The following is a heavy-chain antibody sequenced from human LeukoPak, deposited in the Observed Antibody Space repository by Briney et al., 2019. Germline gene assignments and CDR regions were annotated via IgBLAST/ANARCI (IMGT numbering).Heavy chain of an antibody. D-gene: IGHD2-2*01. CDR1: GGTFSSYA. CDR3: AREGYCSSTSCYGVGYFDY. J-gene: IGHJ4*02. Sequence: GSSVKVSCKASGGTFSSYAISWVRQAPGQGLEWMGGIIPIFGTASYAQKFQGRVTITTDESTSTAYMELSSLRSEDTAVYYCAREGYCSSTSCYGVGYFDYWGQGTLVTVSS. CDR2: IIPIFGTA. V-gene: IGHV1-69*05.